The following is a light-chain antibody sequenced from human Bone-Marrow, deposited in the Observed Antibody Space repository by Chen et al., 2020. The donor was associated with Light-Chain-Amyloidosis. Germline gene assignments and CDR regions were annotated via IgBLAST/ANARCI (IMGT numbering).Light chain of an antibody. CDR3: GSYAGSNTVV. J-gene: IGLJ2*01. CDR1: STNVATYNY. V-gene: IGLV2-23*02. CDR2: EVN. Sequence: QSALTQPASVSGTPGQSITISCTGLSTNVATYNYVSWYQQHPGKAPKLMIFEVNKRPSGVSNRFSGSKSGNTASLTISGLLAEDEADYHCGSYAGSNTVVFGGGTKLTVL.